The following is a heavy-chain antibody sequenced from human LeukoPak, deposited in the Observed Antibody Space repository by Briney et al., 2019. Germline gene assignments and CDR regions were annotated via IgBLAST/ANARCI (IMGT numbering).Heavy chain of an antibody. Sequence: ASVKVSCKASGYTFTSYGISWVRQAPGQGLEWMGWISAYNGNTNYAQKLQGRVTMTTDTSTSTAYMELRSLRSDDTAVYYCARDGRYSSGWYGLFNSYYYYMDVWGKGTTVTVSS. CDR1: GYTFTSYG. CDR2: ISAYNGNT. CDR3: ARDGRYSSGWYGLFNSYYYYMDV. J-gene: IGHJ6*03. V-gene: IGHV1-18*01. D-gene: IGHD6-19*01.